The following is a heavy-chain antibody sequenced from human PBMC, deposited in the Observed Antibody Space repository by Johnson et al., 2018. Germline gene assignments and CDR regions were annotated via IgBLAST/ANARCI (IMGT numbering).Heavy chain of an antibody. D-gene: IGHD6-13*01. J-gene: IGHJ3*02. Sequence: VQLVQSGGGLVKPGGSLRLSCAASGFTFSSYSMNWVRQAPGKGLEWVSSISSSRSYIYYAASVKGLFTISRDNAKNSLYLQMNSLRTEDTALYHCARPGSAAGFYDAFDIWGQGTMVTVSS. CDR1: GFTFSSYS. CDR2: ISSSRSYI. CDR3: ARPGSAAGFYDAFDI. V-gene: IGHV3-21*04.